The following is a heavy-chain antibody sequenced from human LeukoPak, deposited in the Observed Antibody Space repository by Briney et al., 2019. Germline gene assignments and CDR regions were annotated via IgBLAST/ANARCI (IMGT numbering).Heavy chain of an antibody. Sequence: QSGGSLRLSCAASGFMFSSNWMSWVRLAPGKGLEWVANIKEDGTETYYVDSVKGRFTISRDNAKNSLYLQMNSLRAEDTAIYYCARDPQGPPLPLHYYYAMDVWGQGTTVTVSS. J-gene: IGHJ6*02. CDR1: GFMFSSNW. CDR2: IKEDGTET. CDR3: ARDPQGPPLPLHYYYAMDV. V-gene: IGHV3-7*03.